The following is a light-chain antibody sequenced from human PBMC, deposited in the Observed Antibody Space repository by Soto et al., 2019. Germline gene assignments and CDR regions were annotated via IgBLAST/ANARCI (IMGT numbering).Light chain of an antibody. CDR3: SSYTSSSTVV. Sequence: QSVLTQPASVSGSPGQSITISCTGTSSDVGGYNYVSWYQQHPGKAPKLMIYDVSNRPSGVSNRFSGSKSGNTASLTISGLQAEDEADYYCSSYTSSSTVVFGGGTNLTVL. V-gene: IGLV2-14*01. CDR2: DVS. J-gene: IGLJ2*01. CDR1: SSDVGGYNY.